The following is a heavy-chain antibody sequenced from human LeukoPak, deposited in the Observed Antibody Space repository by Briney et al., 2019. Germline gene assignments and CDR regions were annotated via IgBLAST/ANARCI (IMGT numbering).Heavy chain of an antibody. Sequence: GGSLRLSCAASGFTFSSYAMNWVRQAPGKGLEWVSTISGTGGTTYYADSVKGRFTISRDNSKNTLFLQFNSLRADDTAVYYCAKGRGTTVTAAANYWGQGTLVTVSS. D-gene: IGHD4-17*01. CDR1: GFTFSSYA. V-gene: IGHV3-23*01. CDR3: AKGRGTTVTAAANY. CDR2: ISGTGGTT. J-gene: IGHJ4*02.